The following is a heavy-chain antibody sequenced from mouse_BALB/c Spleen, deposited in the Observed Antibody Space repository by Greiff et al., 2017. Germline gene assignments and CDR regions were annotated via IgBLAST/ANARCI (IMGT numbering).Heavy chain of an antibody. D-gene: IGHD1-2*01. CDR3: ARSGRLRMDY. CDR2: IDPANGNT. Sequence: VQLQQPGAELVKPGASVKLSCTASGFNIKDTYMHWVKQRPEQGLEWIGRIDPANGNTKYDPKFQGKATITADTSSNTAYLPLSSLTSEDTAVYYCARSGRLRMDYWGQGTSVTVSS. V-gene: IGHV14-3*02. J-gene: IGHJ4*01. CDR1: GFNIKDTY.